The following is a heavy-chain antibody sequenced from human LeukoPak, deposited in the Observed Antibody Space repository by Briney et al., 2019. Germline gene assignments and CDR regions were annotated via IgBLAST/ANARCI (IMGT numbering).Heavy chain of an antibody. CDR2: IYTSGST. CDR1: GGSISSDNYY. Sequence: PSETLSLTCTVSGGSISSDNYYWSWIRQPAGKGLEWIGRIYTSGSTNYNPSLKSRVTISVDTSKNQFSLKLSSVTAADTAVYYCARDSHGYCSGGSCYSGGWFDPWGQGTLVTVSS. J-gene: IGHJ5*02. CDR3: ARDSHGYCSGGSCYSGGWFDP. D-gene: IGHD2-15*01. V-gene: IGHV4-61*02.